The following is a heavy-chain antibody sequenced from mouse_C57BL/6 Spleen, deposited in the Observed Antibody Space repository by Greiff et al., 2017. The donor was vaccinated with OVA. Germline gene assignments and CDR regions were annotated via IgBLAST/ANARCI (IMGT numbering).Heavy chain of an antibody. CDR3: ASGYYALYAMDY. CDR2: IYPSDSET. D-gene: IGHD1-1*01. Sequence: VQLKQPGAELVRPGSSVKLSCKASGYTFTSYWMDWVKQRPGQGLEWIGNIYPSDSETHYNQKFKDKATLTVDKSSSTAYMQLSSLTSEDSAVYYCASGYYALYAMDYWGQGTSVTVSS. CDR1: GYTFTSYW. V-gene: IGHV1-61*01. J-gene: IGHJ4*01.